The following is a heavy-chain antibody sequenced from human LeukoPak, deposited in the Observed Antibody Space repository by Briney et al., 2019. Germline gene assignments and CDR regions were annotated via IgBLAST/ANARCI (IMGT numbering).Heavy chain of an antibody. CDR2: IKQDGSEK. J-gene: IGHJ4*02. D-gene: IGHD3-10*01. CDR3: VRDWGGGSDY. V-gene: IGHV3-7*01. Sequence: GGALRLSCVASGFTLSSYWMTWVRQTPGKGLEWVANIKQDGSEKYYVDSVKGRFTISRDNAKNSLYLQMNSLRGEDTAVYYCVRDWGGGSDYWGQGTLVTVSS. CDR1: GFTLSSYW.